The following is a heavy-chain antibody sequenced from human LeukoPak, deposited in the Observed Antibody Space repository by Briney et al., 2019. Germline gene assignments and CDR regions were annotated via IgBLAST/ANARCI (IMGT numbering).Heavy chain of an antibody. D-gene: IGHD2-2*02. J-gene: IGHJ6*03. CDR3: AKAGLLYINYYYYYMDV. CDR1: GFTSSSYG. CDR2: IRYDGSNK. V-gene: IGHV3-30*02. Sequence: GGPLGPSCEASGFTSSSYGMHWAGQAPAKGLEWVPFIRYDGSNKYYADSVKGRFTISRDNSKNTLYLQMNSLRAEDTAVYYCAKAGLLYINYYYYYMDVWGKGTTVTVSS.